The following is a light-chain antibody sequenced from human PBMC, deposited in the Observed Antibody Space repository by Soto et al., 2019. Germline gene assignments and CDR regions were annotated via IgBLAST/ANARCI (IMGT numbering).Light chain of an antibody. CDR1: SSNIGAGYD. Sequence: QSVLTQPPSVSGAPGQRVTISCTGSSSNIGAGYDVHWYQQLPGTAPKLLIYGNNNRPSGVPDRFSGSKSGTSGSLAITGLQAEDEADYYCQSYDRSLSGSYVFGTGTKVTVL. J-gene: IGLJ1*01. CDR3: QSYDRSLSGSYV. V-gene: IGLV1-40*01. CDR2: GNN.